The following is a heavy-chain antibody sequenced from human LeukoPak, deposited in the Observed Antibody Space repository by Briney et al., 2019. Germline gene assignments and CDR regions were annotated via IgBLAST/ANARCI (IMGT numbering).Heavy chain of an antibody. CDR2: INPSGST. V-gene: IGHV4-34*01. Sequence: PSETLSLTCAVFGGSFSGYSWSWIRQPPGKGLEWIGEINPSGSTNYNPSLKSRVTISIDTSKNQFSLKLSSVTAADTAVYYCARFGSYWGQGILVTVSS. CDR3: ARFGSY. J-gene: IGHJ4*02. D-gene: IGHD3-10*01. CDR1: GGSFSGYS.